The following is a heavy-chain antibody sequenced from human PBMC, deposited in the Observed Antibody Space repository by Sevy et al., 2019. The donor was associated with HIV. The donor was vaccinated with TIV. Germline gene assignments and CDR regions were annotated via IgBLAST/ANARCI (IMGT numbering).Heavy chain of an antibody. CDR3: AGYSIGVPPAGYYYGMDV. Sequence: SETLSLTCAVYGGSFSGYYWSWIRQPPGKGLEWIGEINHSGSTNYNPSLKSRVTISVDTSKNQFSLKLSSVTAADTAVYYCAGYSIGVPPAGYYYGMDVWGQRTTVTVSS. V-gene: IGHV4-34*01. CDR2: INHSGST. J-gene: IGHJ6*02. CDR1: GGSFSGYY. D-gene: IGHD3-3*01.